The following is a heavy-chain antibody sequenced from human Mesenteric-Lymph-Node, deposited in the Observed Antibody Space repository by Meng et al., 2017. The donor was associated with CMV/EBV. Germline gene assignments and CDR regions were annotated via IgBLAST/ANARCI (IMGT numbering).Heavy chain of an antibody. CDR1: GGSFSGYY. CDR2: INHSAVP. J-gene: IGHJ4*02. Sequence: QVQLQQWGAGPFKPSETLSLPCAVYGGSFSGYYWGWIRQPPGKGLECIGEINHSAVPNYNPSLKSRVTISLDRSKNQFSLKLSSVTAEDTAVYYCARGSDIPVNNYWVQGTLVTVSS. CDR3: ARGSDIPVNNY. V-gene: IGHV4-34*01. D-gene: IGHD2-15*01.